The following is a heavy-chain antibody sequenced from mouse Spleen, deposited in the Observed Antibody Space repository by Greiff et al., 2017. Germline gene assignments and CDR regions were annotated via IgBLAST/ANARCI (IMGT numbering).Heavy chain of an antibody. CDR1: GFTFSSFG. D-gene: IGHD1-1*01. V-gene: IGHV5-17*02. CDR3: ARDYYGSSSWFAY. J-gene: IGHJ3*01. CDR2: ISSGSSTI. Sequence: EVMLVESGGGLVQPGGSRKLSCAASGFTFSSFGMHWVRQAPEKGLEWVAYISSGSSTIYYADTVKGRFTISRDNPTNTLFLQMTSLRSEDTAMYYCARDYYGSSSWFAYWGQGTLVTVSA.